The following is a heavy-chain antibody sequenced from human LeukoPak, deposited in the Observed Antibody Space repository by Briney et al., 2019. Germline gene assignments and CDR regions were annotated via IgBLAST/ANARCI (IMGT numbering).Heavy chain of an antibody. CDR1: GFALSHLW. CDR2: ITPDGTGA. V-gene: IGHV3-7*01. J-gene: IGHJ5*01. Sequence: PGGSLRLSCAGSGFALSHLWMNWVRQAPGKGLEWVGSITPDGTGANYVDSVKGRFSISRDNAKSYLSLQMNSLRAEDTAVYYCVRDNGYCTGGSCYSVFDSWGQGSLVTVSS. CDR3: VRDNGYCTGGSCYSVFDS. D-gene: IGHD2-15*01.